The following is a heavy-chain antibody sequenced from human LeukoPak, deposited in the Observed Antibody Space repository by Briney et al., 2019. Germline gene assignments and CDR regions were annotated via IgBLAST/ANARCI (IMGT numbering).Heavy chain of an antibody. CDR3: AGEGIATADYGMDV. D-gene: IGHD6-13*01. CDR2: ISYTGST. J-gene: IGHJ6*02. Sequence: SETLSLTCAVSSGSISSNTYYWGWIRQPPGKGLEWIGSISYTGSTYYNPSLKSRVTISVDTSKNQFSLKLNSVTAADTAVYYCAGEGIATADYGMDVWGQGTTVTVSS. CDR1: SGSISSNTYY. V-gene: IGHV4-39*07.